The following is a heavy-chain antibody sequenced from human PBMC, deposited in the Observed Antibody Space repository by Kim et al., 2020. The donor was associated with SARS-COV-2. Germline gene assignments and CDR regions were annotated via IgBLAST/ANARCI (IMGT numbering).Heavy chain of an antibody. CDR1: GGTFSSYA. J-gene: IGHJ4*02. CDR2: IIPIFGTA. D-gene: IGHD1-1*01. CDR3: AREDVGQLEHDD. Sequence: SVKVSCKASGGTFSSYAISWVRQAPGQGLEWMGGIIPIFGTANYAQKFQGRVTITADESTSTAYMELSSLRSEDTAVYYCAREDVGQLEHDDWGQGTLVTVSS. V-gene: IGHV1-69*13.